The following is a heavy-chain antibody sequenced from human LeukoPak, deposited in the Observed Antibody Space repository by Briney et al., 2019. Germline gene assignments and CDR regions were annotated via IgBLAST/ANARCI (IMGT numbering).Heavy chain of an antibody. CDR2: IWYDGSNK. D-gene: IGHD6-19*01. Sequence: PGGSLRLSCVASGFIFSSHGMNWVRQAPGKGLEWVAVIWYDGSNKYYADSVKGRFTISRDNSKNTLYLQMNSLRADDTAVYYCARDRYSSGWANAFDIWGQGTMVTVSS. V-gene: IGHV3-33*01. J-gene: IGHJ3*02. CDR3: ARDRYSSGWANAFDI. CDR1: GFIFSSHG.